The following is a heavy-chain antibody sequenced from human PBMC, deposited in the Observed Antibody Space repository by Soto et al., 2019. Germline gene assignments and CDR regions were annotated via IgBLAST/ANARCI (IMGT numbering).Heavy chain of an antibody. CDR1: GFTVSSNY. CDR3: ARDTGGSGRYRGFDAFDI. D-gene: IGHD3-10*01. CDR2: IYSGGST. J-gene: IGHJ3*02. V-gene: IGHV3-53*01. Sequence: GGSLRLSCAASGFTVSSNYMSWVRQAPGKGLEWVSVIYSGGSTYYADSVKGRFTISRDNSKNTLYLQMNSLRAEDTAVYYCARDTGGSGRYRGFDAFDICGQGTQVTVS.